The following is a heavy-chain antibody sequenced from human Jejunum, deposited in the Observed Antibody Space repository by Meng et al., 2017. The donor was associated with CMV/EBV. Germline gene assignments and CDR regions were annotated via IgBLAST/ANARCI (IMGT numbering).Heavy chain of an antibody. CDR1: VDNNY. CDR2: IYSGGNR. D-gene: IGHD3-16*01. Sequence: VDNNYMSWVRQALGKGLEWVSVIYSGGNRYYAESAKGRFTILRDAAKNTLELQMNSLRVEDTAVYYCASRSRVTMIRGDYYALDVWGHGTTVTVSS. J-gene: IGHJ6*02. CDR3: ASRSRVTMIRGDYYALDV. V-gene: IGHV3-53*01.